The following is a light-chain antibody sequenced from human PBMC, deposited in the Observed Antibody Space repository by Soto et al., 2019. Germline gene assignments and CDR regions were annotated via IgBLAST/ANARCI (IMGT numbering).Light chain of an antibody. V-gene: IGKV1-39*01. CDR2: AAT. J-gene: IGKJ2*01. CDR1: RSISGY. Sequence: DIQMTQSPSSLAASVGDRVAITCRASRSISGYLNWYQQKAGKAPKLLVYAATTLETGVPSRFTGSGSGTHFTLTISSLQREDFATYYCQQSYSPVFTFGQGTKLEI. CDR3: QQSYSPVFT.